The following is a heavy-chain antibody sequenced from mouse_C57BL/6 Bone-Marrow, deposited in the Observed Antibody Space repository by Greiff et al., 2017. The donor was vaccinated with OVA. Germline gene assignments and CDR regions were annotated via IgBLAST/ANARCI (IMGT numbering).Heavy chain of an antibody. CDR3: TCYYGSSLYYYAMDY. J-gene: IGHJ4*01. Sequence: EVKLVESGAELVRPGASVKLSCTASGFNIKDYYMHWVKQRPEQGLEWIGRIDPEDGDTEYAPKFQGKATMTADTSSNTAYLQLSSLTSEDTAVYYCTCYYGSSLYYYAMDYWGQGTSVTVSS. CDR2: IDPEDGDT. CDR1: GFNIKDYY. D-gene: IGHD1-1*01. V-gene: IGHV14-1*01.